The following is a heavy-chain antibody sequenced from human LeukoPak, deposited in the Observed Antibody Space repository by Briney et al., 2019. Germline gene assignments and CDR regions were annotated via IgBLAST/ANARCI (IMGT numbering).Heavy chain of an antibody. Sequence: GASVKVSCKASGYTFTGYYMHWVRQAPGQGLEWMGWINPNSGGTNSAQKFQGRVTMTRDTSISTAYMELTRLRSDDTAVYYCARVLDYGGNSRVRAHMDVWGKGTTVTVSS. V-gene: IGHV1-2*02. CDR2: INPNSGGT. J-gene: IGHJ6*03. CDR1: GYTFTGYY. CDR3: ARVLDYGGNSRVRAHMDV. D-gene: IGHD4-23*01.